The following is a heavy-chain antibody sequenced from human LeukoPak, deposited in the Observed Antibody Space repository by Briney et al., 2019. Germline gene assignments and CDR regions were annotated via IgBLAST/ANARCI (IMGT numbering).Heavy chain of an antibody. Sequence: PSEALSLTCAVYGGSFSGYYWSWIRQPPGKGLEWIGEINHSGSTNYNPSLKSRVTISVDTSKNQFSLKLSSVTAADTAVYYCARTARRTCSSTSCYRDYWGQGTLVTVSS. V-gene: IGHV4-34*01. CDR2: INHSGST. J-gene: IGHJ4*02. CDR3: ARTARRTCSSTSCYRDY. CDR1: GGSFSGYY. D-gene: IGHD2-2*01.